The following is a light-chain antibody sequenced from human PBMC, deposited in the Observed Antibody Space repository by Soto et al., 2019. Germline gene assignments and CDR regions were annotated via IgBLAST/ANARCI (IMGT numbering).Light chain of an antibody. Sequence: EIVMTQSPATLSVSPGEGATLSCRASQGIGSTLAWYQQKPGQTPRLLIYGASTRATGVPARFSGSASGTEFTLTITSLQSEDFATYYCQQSYSTPFTFGPGTKVDIK. CDR2: GAS. CDR3: QQSYSTPFT. CDR1: QGIGST. J-gene: IGKJ3*01. V-gene: IGKV3-15*01.